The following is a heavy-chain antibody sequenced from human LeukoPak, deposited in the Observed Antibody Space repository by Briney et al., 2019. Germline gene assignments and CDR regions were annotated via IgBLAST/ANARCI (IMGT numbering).Heavy chain of an antibody. CDR2: VYHSGSA. Sequence: SETLSLTCAVSGYSISRGSYWGWIRQPPGKGLEWIGSVYHSGSAYYNPSLKSRVTISVDTSKNQFSLKLTSVTAADTAVYYCARGARGYCSGGSCLYDYWGQGTLVTVSS. D-gene: IGHD2-15*01. V-gene: IGHV4-38-2*01. CDR3: ARGARGYCSGGSCLYDY. J-gene: IGHJ4*02. CDR1: GYSISRGSY.